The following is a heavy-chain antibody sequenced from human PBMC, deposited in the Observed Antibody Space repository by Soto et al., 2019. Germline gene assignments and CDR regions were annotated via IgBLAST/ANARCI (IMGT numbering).Heavy chain of an antibody. CDR3: ARVFLVGIAAADAFDI. CDR1: GGSFSGYY. J-gene: IGHJ3*02. D-gene: IGHD6-13*01. Sequence: QVQLQQWGAGLLKPSETLSLTCAVYGGSFSGYYWSWIRQPPGKGLEWIGEINHSGSTNYNPSLKSRVTISVDTSKNQFSLKLSSVTAADTAVYYCARVFLVGIAAADAFDIWGKGTMFTVSS. V-gene: IGHV4-34*01. CDR2: INHSGST.